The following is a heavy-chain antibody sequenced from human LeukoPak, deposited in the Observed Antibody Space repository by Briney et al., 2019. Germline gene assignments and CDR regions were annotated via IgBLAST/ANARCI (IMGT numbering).Heavy chain of an antibody. J-gene: IGHJ3*02. CDR3: ARVPAGVIGMKDAFDI. V-gene: IGHV3-7*01. CDR1: GFTFSGAW. Sequence: GGSLRLSCTASGFTFSGAWMTWVRQAPGKGLEWVANIREDGTEKNYVDSVKGRFTISRDNAKNSLFLQMNSLRAEDTTVYYCARVPAGVIGMKDAFDIWGQGTMVTVSS. CDR2: IREDGTEK. D-gene: IGHD3-16*02.